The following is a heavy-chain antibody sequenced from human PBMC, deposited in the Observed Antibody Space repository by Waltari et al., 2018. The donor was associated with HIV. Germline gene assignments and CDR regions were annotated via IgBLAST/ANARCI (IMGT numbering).Heavy chain of an antibody. D-gene: IGHD2-2*01. CDR3: AKGDCNSPSCPFDF. CDR2: ISGSGNST. Sequence: EVPLLESGGGLIESGGYLRHSCVGSGFTFRIYAMSWVCQAPGKGLEWVSGISGSGNSTYYAGSVKGRFIISRDNSKNTVFLQMNSLRAEDTAVYYCAKGDCNSPSCPFDFWGQVTLVTVSS. CDR1: GFTFRIYA. J-gene: IGHJ4*02. V-gene: IGHV3-23*01.